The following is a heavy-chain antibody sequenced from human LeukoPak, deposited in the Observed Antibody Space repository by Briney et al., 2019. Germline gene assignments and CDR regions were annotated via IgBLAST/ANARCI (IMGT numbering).Heavy chain of an antibody. CDR2: IYYSGST. CDR1: GGSISSSSYY. Sequence: SETLSLTCTVSGGSISSSSYYWGWIRQPPGKGLEWNGSIYYSGSTYYNPSLKSRVTISVDTSKNQFSLKLSSVTAADTAVYYCARVTLRYFDWLGYYYMDVWGKGTTVTVSS. D-gene: IGHD3-9*01. V-gene: IGHV4-39*07. CDR3: ARVTLRYFDWLGYYYMDV. J-gene: IGHJ6*03.